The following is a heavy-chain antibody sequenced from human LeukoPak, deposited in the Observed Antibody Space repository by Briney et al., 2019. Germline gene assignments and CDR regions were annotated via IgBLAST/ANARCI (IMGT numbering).Heavy chain of an antibody. V-gene: IGHV3-64D*09. CDR1: GFTFSSYS. Sequence: PGGSLRLSCSASGFTFSSYSMHWVRQAPGKGLEYVSAISSSGGTTYYADSVKGSFTISRDNSKSTLYLQMSSLRTEDTAVYYGVKNSGSYYHFDYWGQGTLVTVSS. D-gene: IGHD1-26*01. CDR3: VKNSGSYYHFDY. J-gene: IGHJ4*02. CDR2: ISSSGGTT.